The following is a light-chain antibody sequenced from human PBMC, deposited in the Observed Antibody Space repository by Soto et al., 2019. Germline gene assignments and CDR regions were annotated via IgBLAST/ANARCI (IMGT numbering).Light chain of an antibody. CDR1: QSISSE. J-gene: IGKJ2*01. CDR3: QQGHNWPLT. V-gene: IGKV3-15*01. CDR2: DAS. Sequence: EIVMTQSPATLSVSPGESATLSCRASQSISSELAWYQQKPGQPPSLLIYDASTRATGVPARFTGSGSGSDFTLTISGLQSEDFAVYYCQQGHNWPLTFGQGTRLEI.